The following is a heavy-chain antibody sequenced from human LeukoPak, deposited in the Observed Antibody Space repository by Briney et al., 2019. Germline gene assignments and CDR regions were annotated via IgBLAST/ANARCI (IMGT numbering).Heavy chain of an antibody. J-gene: IGHJ4*02. V-gene: IGHV1-69*05. D-gene: IGHD4-11*01. CDR2: IIPIFGTA. CDR1: GGTFSTYA. CDR3: AKMGTTTTQSTHLDY. Sequence: SVKVSCKASGGTFSTYAISWVGQAPGQGLEWMGGIIPIFGTANYAQKFQGRVTLTRDMSTSTVYMELSSLRSEDTAVYYCAKMGTTTTQSTHLDYWGQGTLVTVSS.